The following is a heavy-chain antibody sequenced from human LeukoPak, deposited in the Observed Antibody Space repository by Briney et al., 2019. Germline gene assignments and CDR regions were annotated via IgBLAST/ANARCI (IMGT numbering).Heavy chain of an antibody. V-gene: IGHV4-59*01. J-gene: IGHJ4*02. CDR1: GDSISSYY. CDR3: AREDGGNFDY. CDR2: IYYSGST. D-gene: IGHD3-10*01. Sequence: SETLSLTCTVSGDSISSYYWSWIRQPPGKGLEWIGYIYYSGSTNYNPSLESRVTISVDTSKNQFTLKLTSVTAADTAVYFCAREDGGNFDYWGQGTLVTVSS.